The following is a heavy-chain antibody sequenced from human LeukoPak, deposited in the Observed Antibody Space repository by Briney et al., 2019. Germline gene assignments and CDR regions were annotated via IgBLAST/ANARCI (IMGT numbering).Heavy chain of an antibody. J-gene: IGHJ4*02. CDR1: GGTFSSYA. Sequence: GASVKVSCKASGGTFSSYAISWVRQAPGQGLEWMGGIIPIFGTANYAQKFQGRVTITADESTSTAYMELSSLRSEDTAVYYCARVAAVLSSYYFDYWGQGTLVTVSS. V-gene: IGHV1-69*01. CDR2: IIPIFGTA. CDR3: ARVAAVLSSYYFDY. D-gene: IGHD3-16*02.